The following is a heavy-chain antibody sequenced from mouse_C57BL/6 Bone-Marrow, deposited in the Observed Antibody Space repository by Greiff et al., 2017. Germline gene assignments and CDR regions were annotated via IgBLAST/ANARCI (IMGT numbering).Heavy chain of an antibody. V-gene: IGHV1-69*01. D-gene: IGHD1-1*01. CDR1: GYTFTSYW. CDR3: ARSDYYGSSYEDAMDY. CDR2: IDPSDSYT. J-gene: IGHJ4*01. Sequence: VQLQQPGAELVMPGASVKLSCKASGYTFTSYWMHWVKQRPGQGLEWIGEIDPSDSYTNYNQKFKGKSTLTVDKSSSTAYMQLSSLTSEDSAVXYCARSDYYGSSYEDAMDYWGQGTSVTVSS.